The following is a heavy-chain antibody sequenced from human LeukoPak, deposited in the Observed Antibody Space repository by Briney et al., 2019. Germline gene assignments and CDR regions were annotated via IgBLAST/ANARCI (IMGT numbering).Heavy chain of an antibody. CDR1: GYTFTSYG. J-gene: IGHJ4*02. V-gene: IGHV1-18*01. CDR2: ISAYNGNT. D-gene: IGHD1-26*01. CDR3: ASPKRSGSYLPFDY. Sequence: GASVKVSCKASGYTFTSYGISWVRQAPGQGLEWMGWISAYNGNTNYAQRLQGRVTMTTDTSTSTAHMELRSLRSDDTAVYDCASPKRSGSYLPFDYWGQGTLVTVSA.